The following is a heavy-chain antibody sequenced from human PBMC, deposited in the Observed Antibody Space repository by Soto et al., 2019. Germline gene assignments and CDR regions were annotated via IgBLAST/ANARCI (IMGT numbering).Heavy chain of an antibody. D-gene: IGHD3-10*01. CDR1: GGSTSSSSYY. Sequence: SETLSLTCTVSGGSTSSSSYYWGWIRQPPGKGLEWIGSIYYSGSTYYNPSLKSRVTISVDTSKNQFSLKLSSVTAADTAVYYCARHWGYYGSGSYLNWFDPWGQGTLVTVSS. J-gene: IGHJ5*02. CDR3: ARHWGYYGSGSYLNWFDP. V-gene: IGHV4-39*01. CDR2: IYYSGST.